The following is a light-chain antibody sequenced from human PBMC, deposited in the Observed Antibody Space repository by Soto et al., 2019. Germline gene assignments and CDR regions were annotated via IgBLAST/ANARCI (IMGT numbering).Light chain of an antibody. CDR2: GAS. CDR3: QQYNNGRT. CDR1: QSVSSN. Sequence: EIVMTQSPATLSVSPGERATLSCRASQSVSSNLAWYQQKPGQAPRLLIYGASTRATGIPARFRGSGSGTDFTLTIRSLQSEDFAVYYCQQYNNGRTFGQGTKVEIK. V-gene: IGKV3-15*01. J-gene: IGKJ1*01.